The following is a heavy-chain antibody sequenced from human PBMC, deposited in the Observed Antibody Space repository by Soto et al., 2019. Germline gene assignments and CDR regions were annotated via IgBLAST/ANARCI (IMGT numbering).Heavy chain of an antibody. V-gene: IGHV6-1*01. D-gene: IGHD6-19*01. CDR1: GDSVSSTSAA. CDR2: TYYRSKWYS. Sequence: PSQTLSLTCVISGDSVSSTSAAWSSIRQSPSRGLEWLGRTYYRSKWYSDYAVSVKSRITINPDTSKNQFSLQLNSVTPEDTAVYYCARGSYYSGWVWGQGTLVTVSS. CDR3: ARGSYYSGWV. J-gene: IGHJ4*02.